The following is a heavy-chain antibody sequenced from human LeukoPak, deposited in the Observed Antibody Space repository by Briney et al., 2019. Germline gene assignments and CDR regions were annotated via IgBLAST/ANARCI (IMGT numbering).Heavy chain of an antibody. Sequence: ASVKVSCKASGYTFTSYYMHWVRQAPGQGLEWMGIINPNDETTSYAQKFQGRVTMTRDTSTSTVYMELSSLRSGDTAVYYCARGHPLDWNYFDYWGQGTLVTVSS. D-gene: IGHD3/OR15-3a*01. J-gene: IGHJ4*02. V-gene: IGHV1-46*01. CDR2: INPNDETT. CDR1: GYTFTSYY. CDR3: ARGHPLDWNYFDY.